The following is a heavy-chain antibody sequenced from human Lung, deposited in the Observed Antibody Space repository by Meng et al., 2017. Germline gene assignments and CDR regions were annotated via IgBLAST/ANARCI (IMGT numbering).Heavy chain of an antibody. J-gene: IGHJ4*02. D-gene: IGHD3-10*01. V-gene: IGHV1-18*01. Sequence: QVQPVQSGPEVKKPGAPVKVSCKASDYTLTGYGVSWVRQAPGQGLEWMAWLGAHDGDTSHAPKFQGRVTVSADRPTATAYMELRSLRSDDTAVYYCARGTPGRSYSDYWGQGTLVTVSS. CDR1: DYTLTGYG. CDR2: LGAHDGDT. CDR3: ARGTPGRSYSDY.